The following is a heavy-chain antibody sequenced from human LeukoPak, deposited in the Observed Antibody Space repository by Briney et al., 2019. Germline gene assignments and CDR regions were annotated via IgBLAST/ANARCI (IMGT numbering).Heavy chain of an antibody. Sequence: ASVNVSFTASGYTFTIYGISWVRQAPGQGLGWVGWISAYNGNTNYAQKLQGRVTMTTDTSTSTAYMELRSLRPDDTAVYYCARVRGYSYGGCDYWGQGTLVTVSS. V-gene: IGHV1-18*01. J-gene: IGHJ4*02. D-gene: IGHD5-18*01. CDR2: ISAYNGNT. CDR3: ARVRGYSYGGCDY. CDR1: GYTFTIYG.